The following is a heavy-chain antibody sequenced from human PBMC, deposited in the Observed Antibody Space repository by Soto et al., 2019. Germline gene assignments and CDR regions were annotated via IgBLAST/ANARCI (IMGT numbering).Heavy chain of an antibody. V-gene: IGHV4-4*07. D-gene: IGHD3-3*01. Sequence: SEPLSLTCTVSAGSISNYFCNWIRQPAGKGLEWIGRIDNSGSTNYNSSLKSRVTMSSDTSRNQFSLKLNSVTAADTAVYYCARGGQDFWSGPFDYWGQGALVTVSS. CDR2: IDNSGST. CDR1: AGSISNYF. CDR3: ARGGQDFWSGPFDY. J-gene: IGHJ4*02.